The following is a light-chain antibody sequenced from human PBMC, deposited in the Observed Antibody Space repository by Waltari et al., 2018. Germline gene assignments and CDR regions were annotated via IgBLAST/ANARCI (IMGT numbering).Light chain of an antibody. J-gene: IGKJ1*01. V-gene: IGKV3-20*01. CDR2: GAS. CDR1: QSVSRTF. Sequence: EFVLTQSPGTLSLSQGESATLSCRASQSVSRTFAWYQQKPGQAPKLLIYGASIRATGIPDRFTGSGSGTYFSLTISSLEPEDFAIYFCQHYVRLPATFGQGTKVEIK. CDR3: QHYVRLPAT.